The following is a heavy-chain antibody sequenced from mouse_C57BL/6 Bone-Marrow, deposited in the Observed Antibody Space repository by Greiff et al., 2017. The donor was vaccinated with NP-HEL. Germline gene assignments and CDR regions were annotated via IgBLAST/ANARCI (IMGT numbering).Heavy chain of an antibody. V-gene: IGHV1-76*01. D-gene: IGHD1-1*01. Sequence: QVQLQQSGAELVRPGASVKLSCKASGYTFTDYYINWVKQRPGQGLEWIARIYPGSGNTYYNAKFKGKATLTAENSSSTASMQLSSLTSEDSAVYFWASRGGYYYGSSSFDYWGQGTTLTVSS. CDR2: IYPGSGNT. CDR1: GYTFTDYY. CDR3: ASRGGYYYGSSSFDY. J-gene: IGHJ2*01.